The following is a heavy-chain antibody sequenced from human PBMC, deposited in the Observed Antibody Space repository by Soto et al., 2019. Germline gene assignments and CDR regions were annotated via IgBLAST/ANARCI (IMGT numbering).Heavy chain of an antibody. Sequence: PGGSLRLSCAASGFTFSSYAMSWVRQAPGKGLEWVSAISGSGGSTYYADSVKGRFTISRDNSKNTLYLQMNSLRAEDTAVYYCAISIGYCSGGSCFDDYWGQGTLVTVSS. V-gene: IGHV3-23*01. J-gene: IGHJ4*02. CDR1: GFTFSSYA. CDR2: ISGSGGST. CDR3: AISIGYCSGGSCFDDY. D-gene: IGHD2-15*01.